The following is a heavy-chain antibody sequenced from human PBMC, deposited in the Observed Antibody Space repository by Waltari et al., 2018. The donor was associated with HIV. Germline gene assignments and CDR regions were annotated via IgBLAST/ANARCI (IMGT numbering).Heavy chain of an antibody. Sequence: QVQLQQWGAGLLKPSETLSLTCAVYGGSFSGYYWSWIRQPPGKGLEWIGEINHSGSTNYNPSLKSRVTISVDTSKNQFSLKLSSVTAADTAVYYCARCPSEQQLAPFDYWGQGTLVTVSS. J-gene: IGHJ4*02. CDR1: GGSFSGYY. V-gene: IGHV4-34*01. CDR3: ARCPSEQQLAPFDY. CDR2: INHSGST. D-gene: IGHD6-13*01.